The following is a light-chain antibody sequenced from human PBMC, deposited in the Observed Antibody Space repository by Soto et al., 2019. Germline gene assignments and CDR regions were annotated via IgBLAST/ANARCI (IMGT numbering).Light chain of an antibody. Sequence: DIQLTQSPSFPSASVGDRVTITCRASQGISSYLAWYQQKPGKAPKLLIYAASTLQSGVPSRFSGSGSGTDFTLTISRLEPEDFAVYYCQQYGSSRRTFGQGTRLEI. CDR2: AAS. CDR1: QGISSY. CDR3: QQYGSSRRT. V-gene: IGKV1-9*01. J-gene: IGKJ5*01.